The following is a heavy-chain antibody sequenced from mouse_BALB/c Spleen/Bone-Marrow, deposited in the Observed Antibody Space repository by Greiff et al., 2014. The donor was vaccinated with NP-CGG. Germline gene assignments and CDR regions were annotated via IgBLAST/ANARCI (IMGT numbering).Heavy chain of an antibody. CDR2: IWAGGST. CDR3: ARYYYGFLDY. CDR1: GFSLTSYG. V-gene: IGHV2-9*02. Sequence: QVQLQQSGPGLVAPSQSLSITCTVSGFSLTSYGVHWVRQPPGKGLEWLGVIWAGGSTNYNSTLMSRLTISKDNSESQVFSKMNSLQTDDTAMYYCARYYYGFLDYWGQGTTLTVSS. D-gene: IGHD1-2*01. J-gene: IGHJ2*01.